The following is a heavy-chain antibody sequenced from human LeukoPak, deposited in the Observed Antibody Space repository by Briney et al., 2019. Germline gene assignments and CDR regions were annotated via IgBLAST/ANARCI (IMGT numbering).Heavy chain of an antibody. V-gene: IGHV3-23*01. CDR3: AKLHCSSTSCRDYYYYYGMDV. CDR2: ISGSGGST. D-gene: IGHD2-2*01. J-gene: IGHJ6*02. Sequence: GGSLRLSCDASGFTFSSCPLSWVRQAPGKGLEWVSAISGSGGSTYYADSVKGRFTISRDNSKNTLYLQMNSLRAEDTAVYYCAKLHCSSTSCRDYYYYYGMDVWGQGTTVTVSS. CDR1: GFTFSSCP.